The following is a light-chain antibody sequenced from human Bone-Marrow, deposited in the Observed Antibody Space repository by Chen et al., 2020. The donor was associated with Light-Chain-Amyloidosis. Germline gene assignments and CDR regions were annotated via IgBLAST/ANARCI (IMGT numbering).Light chain of an antibody. J-gene: IGKJ1*01. V-gene: IGKV4-1*01. CDR1: QSVLYSSNNKNY. CDR3: QQYYSTPRT. CDR2: WAS. Sequence: DIVMTQSPDSLAVSLGERTTINCKSSQSVLYSSNNKNYLAWYQQKPGQPPKLLIYWASTRESGVPDRFSGSGSGTDFTINISSLQAEDVAVYYCQQYYSTPRTFGQGTKVEIK.